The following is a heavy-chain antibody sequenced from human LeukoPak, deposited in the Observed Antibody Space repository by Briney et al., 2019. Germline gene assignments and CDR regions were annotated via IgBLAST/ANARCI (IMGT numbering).Heavy chain of an antibody. V-gene: IGHV3-23*01. CDR2: ISGSGART. J-gene: IGHJ4*02. CDR1: GFTFSNYG. CDR3: GKNDSCYYSSVDIDY. Sequence: TGGSLRLSCATSGFTFSNYGMSWVRQAPGKGLEWVSAISGSGARTSYADSVKGRFITSSDNSKNTMYLQMNSLRAEDTAVYYCGKNDSCYYSSVDIDYWGQGTLVNVSS. D-gene: IGHD2-15*01.